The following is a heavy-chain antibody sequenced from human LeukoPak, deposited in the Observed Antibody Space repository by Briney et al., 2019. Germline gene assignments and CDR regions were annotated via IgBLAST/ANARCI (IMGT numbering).Heavy chain of an antibody. CDR1: GFTLSSYA. CDR3: ARQAARPYDY. J-gene: IGHJ4*02. V-gene: IGHV3-23*01. CDR2: VDGGGGGT. D-gene: IGHD6-6*01. Sequence: GGSLRLSCAASGFTLSSYAMTWVRQAPGRGLEWVSSVDGGGGGTYYADSVKGRFTISRDNSKDTLYLQMNGLRTEDTAVFYCARQAARPYDYWGQGTLVTVSS.